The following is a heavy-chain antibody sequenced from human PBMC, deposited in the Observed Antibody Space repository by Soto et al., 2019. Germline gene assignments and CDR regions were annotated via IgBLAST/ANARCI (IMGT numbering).Heavy chain of an antibody. J-gene: IGHJ5*01. V-gene: IGHV3-66*04. D-gene: IGHD2-21*02. CDR3: AKHRVTASGDLAS. Sequence: GGSLRLSCAGSGFTMSTSFMSWVRQAAGKGLEWVSVLYSGGNTYYPDSVRGRFIISRDDSKNTLYLQMNSLRAEDTAVYYCAKHRVTASGDLASWGQGTQVTVS. CDR1: GFTMSTSF. CDR2: LYSGGNT.